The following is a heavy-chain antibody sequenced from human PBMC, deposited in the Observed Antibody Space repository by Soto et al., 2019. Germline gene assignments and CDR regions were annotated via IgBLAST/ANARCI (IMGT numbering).Heavy chain of an antibody. Sequence: PSETLSLTCNVSGGSVSSGGYYWSWIRQHPGKGLEWIGYIHYSESTYYNPSLKSRVTMSIDTSKNLFSLNLSSVTAADTAVYYCARAGGAGSGHDWFDPWGQGTLVTVSS. D-gene: IGHD6-13*01. CDR2: IHYSEST. CDR1: GGSVSSGGYY. CDR3: ARAGGAGSGHDWFDP. V-gene: IGHV4-31*03. J-gene: IGHJ5*02.